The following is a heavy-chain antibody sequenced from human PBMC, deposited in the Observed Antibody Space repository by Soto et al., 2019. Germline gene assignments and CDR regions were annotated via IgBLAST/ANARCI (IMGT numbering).Heavy chain of an antibody. Sequence: EVQVVESGGGLVNPGGSLRLSCNFTFSMYSMNWVRQAPGKGLEWVASISSGGIYIKYADSVKGRFTITRDNAKNSVSLQMNSLKVEDTALYYCTRDQGGSYDSWFDPWGQGTQVIVSS. J-gene: IGHJ5*02. CDR3: TRDQGGSYDSWFDP. V-gene: IGHV3-21*06. CDR2: ISSGGIYI. CDR1: FTFSMYS. D-gene: IGHD1-26*01.